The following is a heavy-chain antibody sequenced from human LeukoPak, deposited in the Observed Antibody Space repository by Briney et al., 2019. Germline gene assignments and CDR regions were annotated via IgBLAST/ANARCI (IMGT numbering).Heavy chain of an antibody. Sequence: ASVKVSCKASGYTFTSYYMHWVRQAPGQGLEWMGKINPSGGSTSYAQKFQGRVTMPRDTSTSTAYMELTSLRSEGPASYSCARERDYKFDYGGQGALVTVSS. CDR3: ARERDYKFDY. CDR1: GYTFTSYY. D-gene: IGHD4-11*01. V-gene: IGHV1-46*01. J-gene: IGHJ4*02. CDR2: INPSGGST.